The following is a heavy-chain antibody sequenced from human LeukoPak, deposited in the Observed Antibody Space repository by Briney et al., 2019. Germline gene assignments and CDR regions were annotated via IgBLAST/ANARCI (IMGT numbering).Heavy chain of an antibody. J-gene: IGHJ4*02. Sequence: SETLSLTCTVSGGSISSSSYYWGWIRQPPGKGLEWIGSIYYSGSTYYNPSLKSRVTISVDTSKNQFSLKLSSVTAADTAVYYCARDLRRYYDSSGYWVYWGQGTLVTVSS. V-gene: IGHV4-39*07. CDR1: GGSISSSSYY. D-gene: IGHD3-22*01. CDR3: ARDLRRYYDSSGYWVY. CDR2: IYYSGST.